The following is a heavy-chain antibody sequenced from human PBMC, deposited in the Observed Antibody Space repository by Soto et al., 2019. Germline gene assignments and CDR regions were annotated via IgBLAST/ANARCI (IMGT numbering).Heavy chain of an antibody. CDR1: GGTFSSYA. J-gene: IGHJ6*02. CDR2: IIPLLNTP. Sequence: QVQLVQSGSEVKKPGSSVKVSCRAAGGTFSSYAVSWVRQAPGQGLEWMGVIIPLLNTPNYVQKFQGRVTITADASAKTAYMELSSLRSEDTAVYYCARESSSPNYYYYGMDVWGQGTTVTVSS. CDR3: ARESSSPNYYYYGMDV. D-gene: IGHD6-6*01. V-gene: IGHV1-69*01.